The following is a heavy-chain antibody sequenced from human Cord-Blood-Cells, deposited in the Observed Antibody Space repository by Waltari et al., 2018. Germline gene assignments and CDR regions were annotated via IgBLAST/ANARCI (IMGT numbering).Heavy chain of an antibody. D-gene: IGHD7-27*01. V-gene: IGHV4-34*01. CDR3: ARGRDWGRNFDL. CDR2: INHSGST. Sequence: QVQLQQWGAGLLKPSETLSLTCAVYGGSFSGYYWSWIRQPPGKGLEWIGEINHSGSTNYNPSLKSRVTISVDTSKNQFSLKLSSVTAADTAVYYCARGRDWGRNFDLWGRGTLVTVSS. CDR1: GGSFSGYY. J-gene: IGHJ2*01.